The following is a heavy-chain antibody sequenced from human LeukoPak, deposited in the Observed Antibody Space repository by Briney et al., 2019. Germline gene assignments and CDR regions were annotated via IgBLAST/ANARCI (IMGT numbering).Heavy chain of an antibody. CDR3: GKDPNGDYIGAFDF. CDR1: GLAFRNYA. Sequence: GGSLRLSCVASGLAFRNYAMTWVRQAPGKGLEWVSVIRGSGGDIRYADSVKGRFTISRDNSVNTLYLQMNSLRAEDTAVYYCGKDPNGDYIGAFDFWGQGTKVTISS. CDR2: IRGSGGDI. D-gene: IGHD4-17*01. J-gene: IGHJ3*01. V-gene: IGHV3-23*01.